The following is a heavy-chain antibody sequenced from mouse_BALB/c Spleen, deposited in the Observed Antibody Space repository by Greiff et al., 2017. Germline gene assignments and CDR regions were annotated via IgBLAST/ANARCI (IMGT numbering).Heavy chain of an antibody. CDR3: ARQYYGSSSYAMDY. V-gene: IGHV5-6*01. CDR1: GFTFSSYG. CDR2: ISSGGSYT. J-gene: IGHJ4*01. D-gene: IGHD1-1*01. Sequence: EVLLVESGGDLVKPGGSLKLSCAASGFTFSSYGMPWVRQTPDKRLEWVATISSGGSYTYYPDSLKGRFTVTGDNAKNTLYLQMSSLTSEDTAMYCCARQYYGSSSYAMDYWGQGTSVTVSS.